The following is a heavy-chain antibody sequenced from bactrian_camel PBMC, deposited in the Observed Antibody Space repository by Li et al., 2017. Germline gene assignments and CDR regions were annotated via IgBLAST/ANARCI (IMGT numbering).Heavy chain of an antibody. CDR2: LRWDGVA. CDR1: GNTIENHA. J-gene: IGHJ4*01. V-gene: IGHV3S53*01. D-gene: IGHD1*01. Sequence: HVQLVESGGGSVQTGGSLRLSCKAPGNTIENHAMGWFRRVPGQEREGIASLRWDGVANYADSVKGRFNISKDNAKNTLYLQMNSLKPEDTAIYYCSALDVCGYCARTHCPTYSGQGTQVTVS. CDR3: SALDVCGYCARTHCPTY.